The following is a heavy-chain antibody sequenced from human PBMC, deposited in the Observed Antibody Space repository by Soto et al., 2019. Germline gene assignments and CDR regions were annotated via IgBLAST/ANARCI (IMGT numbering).Heavy chain of an antibody. CDR2: IKSKTDGGTT. V-gene: IGHV3-15*01. J-gene: IGHJ6*02. D-gene: IGHD2-15*01. Sequence: PGGSLRLSCAASGFTFNNAWMSWVRQAPGKGLEWVGRIKSKTDGGTTDYAAPVKGRFTISRDDSKNTLYLQMNSLKTEDTAVYYCTTYLVVVVARLYGMDVCGQRNTVTVSS. CDR1: GFTFNNAW. CDR3: TTYLVVVVARLYGMDV.